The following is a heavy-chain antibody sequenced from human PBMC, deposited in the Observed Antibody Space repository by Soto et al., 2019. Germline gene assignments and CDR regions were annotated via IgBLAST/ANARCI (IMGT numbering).Heavy chain of an antibody. Sequence: KTSETLSLTCSVSGGSISGHYWTWIRQSPGKGLERIGYIFYSGSTNYNPSLKSRVTISVDTSKNQFSLKMSSVTAADTAVYYCARVGSSGWSPDYWGRGTLVTVSS. CDR1: GGSISGHY. J-gene: IGHJ4*02. D-gene: IGHD6-19*01. V-gene: IGHV4-59*11. CDR2: IFYSGST. CDR3: ARVGSSGWSPDY.